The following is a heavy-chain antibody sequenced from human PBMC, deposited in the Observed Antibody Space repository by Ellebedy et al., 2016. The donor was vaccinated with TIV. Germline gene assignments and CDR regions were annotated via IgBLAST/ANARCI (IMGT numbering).Heavy chain of an antibody. V-gene: IGHV4-61*08. CDR1: GGSISSGDYY. CDR3: ARGYSSGWYNWFDP. D-gene: IGHD6-19*01. Sequence: MPSETLSLTCTVSGGSISSGDYYWSWIRQPPGKGLEWIGYIYYSGSTNYNPSLKSRVTISVDTSKNQFSLKLSSVTAADTAVYYCARGYSSGWYNWFDPWGQGTLVTVSS. CDR2: IYYSGST. J-gene: IGHJ5*02.